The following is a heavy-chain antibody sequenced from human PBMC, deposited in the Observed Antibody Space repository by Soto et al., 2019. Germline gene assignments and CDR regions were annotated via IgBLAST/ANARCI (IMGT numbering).Heavy chain of an antibody. J-gene: IGHJ4*02. CDR3: ARIAPFYDFWSGYPYSHFDY. CDR1: GDSVTSHY. D-gene: IGHD3-3*01. CDR2: MHYTGFS. Sequence: PSETLSLTCSFSGDSVTSHYLTWIRQSPEKGLEWIGYMHYTGFSHYNPSLKSRLTISVDRSKNQFSLKLSSVTAADTAVYYCARIAPFYDFWSGYPYSHFDYWGQGTLVTVSS. V-gene: IGHV4-59*02.